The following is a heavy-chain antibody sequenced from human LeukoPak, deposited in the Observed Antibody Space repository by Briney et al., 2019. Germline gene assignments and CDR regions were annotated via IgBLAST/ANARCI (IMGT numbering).Heavy chain of an antibody. D-gene: IGHD4-17*01. J-gene: IGHJ4*02. Sequence: GRSLRLSCAASGFTFSSYAMHWVRQAPGKGLEWVAVISYDGSNKYYADSVKGRFTISRDNSKNTLYLQMNSLRAEDTAVYYCARVHYGSYYFDYWGQGTLVTVSS. CDR2: ISYDGSNK. CDR1: GFTFSSYA. V-gene: IGHV3-30-3*01. CDR3: ARVHYGSYYFDY.